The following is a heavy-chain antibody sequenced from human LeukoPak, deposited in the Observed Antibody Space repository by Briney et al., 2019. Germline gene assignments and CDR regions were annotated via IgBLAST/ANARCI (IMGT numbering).Heavy chain of an antibody. CDR1: GYTFSSYD. CDR3: ARRVGSGWPVQH. J-gene: IGHJ1*01. V-gene: IGHV1-8*01. CDR2: MNPNSGNT. Sequence: GASVKVACKASGYTFSSYDINWVRQATGQGLEWMGWMNPNSGNTGYAQKFQGRLNMTRNTSIDAAYMGLSSLRSDDTAVYYCARRVGSGWPVQHWGQGTLVTVSS. D-gene: IGHD6-19*01.